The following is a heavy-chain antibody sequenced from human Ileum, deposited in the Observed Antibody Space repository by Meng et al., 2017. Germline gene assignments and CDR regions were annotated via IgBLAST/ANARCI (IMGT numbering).Heavy chain of an antibody. J-gene: IGHJ4*02. CDR2: TYYNGSP. D-gene: IGHD3-10*01. Sequence: VQLQESGPGLVKPSQTLALPCSVSGGSFSSDNYYWTWIRQTPGKGLEWIGLTYYNGSPFYNPSLRSRVTISVDTSKDQFSLKLTSVTAADTAVYYCARERRHYYGSGSFDYWGQGILVTVSS. CDR3: ARERRHYYGSGSFDY. V-gene: IGHV4-30-4*01. CDR1: GGSFSSDNYY.